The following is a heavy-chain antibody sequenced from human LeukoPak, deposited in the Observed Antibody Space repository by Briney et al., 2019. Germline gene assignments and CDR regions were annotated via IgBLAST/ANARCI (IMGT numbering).Heavy chain of an antibody. CDR1: GFTFSNAW. V-gene: IGHV3-15*01. Sequence: GGSLRLSCAASGFTFSNAWVSWVRQAPGKGLEWVGRIKSKTDGGTTDYAAPVKGRFTIPRDDSKNTLYLQMNSLKTEDTAVYYCTTDGIVVVPAAIGGSYGMDVWGQGTTVTVSS. CDR2: IKSKTDGGTT. J-gene: IGHJ6*02. D-gene: IGHD2-2*02. CDR3: TTDGIVVVPAAIGGSYGMDV.